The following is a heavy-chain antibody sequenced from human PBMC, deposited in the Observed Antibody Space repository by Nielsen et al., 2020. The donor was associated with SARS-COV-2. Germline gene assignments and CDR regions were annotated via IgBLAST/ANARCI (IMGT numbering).Heavy chain of an antibody. Sequence: GESLKISCAASGFTFSSYSMNWVRQAPGKGLEWVSSISSSSSYIYYADSVKGRFTISRDNAKNSLYLQMNSLRAEDTAVHYCARDRDIVLMVYAPGSLGMDVWGQGTTVTVSS. CDR2: ISSSSSYI. CDR3: ARDRDIVLMVYAPGSLGMDV. V-gene: IGHV3-21*01. D-gene: IGHD2-8*01. J-gene: IGHJ6*02. CDR1: GFTFSSYS.